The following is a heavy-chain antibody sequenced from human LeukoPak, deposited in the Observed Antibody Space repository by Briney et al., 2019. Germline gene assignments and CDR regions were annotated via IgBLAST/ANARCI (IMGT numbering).Heavy chain of an antibody. J-gene: IGHJ4*02. D-gene: IGHD2-15*01. V-gene: IGHV3-21*01. Sequence: GGSLRLSCAASGFTFSSYSMSWVRQAPGKGLEWVSSISSSSSDIYYADSVKGRFTISRDNAKNSLYLQMNSLRADDTAVYYCARDVIYCSGGSFYSVWGQGTLVTVSS. CDR3: ARDVIYCSGGSFYSV. CDR2: ISSSSSDI. CDR1: GFTFSSYS.